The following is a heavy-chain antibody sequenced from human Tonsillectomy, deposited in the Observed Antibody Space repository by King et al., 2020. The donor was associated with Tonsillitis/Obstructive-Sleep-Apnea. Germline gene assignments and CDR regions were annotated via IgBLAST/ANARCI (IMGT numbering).Heavy chain of an antibody. D-gene: IGHD1/OR15-1a*01. J-gene: IGHJ6*03. CDR3: AANKYYYYMDV. CDR2: ISSSSSYT. V-gene: IGHV3-11*05. Sequence: VQLVESGGGLVKPGGSLRLSCAASGFTFSDYYMSWIRQAPGKGLEWVSYISSSSSYTDYADSVKGRFTISSDNAKNSLYLQMNSRRAEDTAVYYCAANKYYYYMDVWGKGTTVTVSS. CDR1: GFTFSDYY.